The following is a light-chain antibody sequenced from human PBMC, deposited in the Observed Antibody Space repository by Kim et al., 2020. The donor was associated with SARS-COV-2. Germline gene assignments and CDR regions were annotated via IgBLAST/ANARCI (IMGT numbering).Light chain of an antibody. CDR2: KAS. Sequence: ASVGARVTIPCRASQSITLWLAWFQQKPGKAPKLLIYKASHLESGVPSRFSGSGSGTEFTLTISSLQPDDSATYYCQQYDEYPITFGQGTRLEIK. CDR3: QQYDEYPIT. J-gene: IGKJ5*01. V-gene: IGKV1-5*03. CDR1: QSITLW.